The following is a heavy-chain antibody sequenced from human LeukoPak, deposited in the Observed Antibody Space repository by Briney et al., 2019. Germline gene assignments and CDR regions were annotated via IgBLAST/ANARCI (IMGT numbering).Heavy chain of an antibody. J-gene: IGHJ4*02. CDR3: ARVYSSGWDSDY. CDR1: GYTFTSYY. D-gene: IGHD6-19*01. Sequence: ASVKVSCKASGYTFTSYYMHWVRQAPGQGLEWMGIINPSGGSTSYAQKFQGRVTMTRDTSTSTVYMELSSLGSEDTAVYYCARVYSSGWDSDYWGQGTLVTVSS. V-gene: IGHV1-46*01. CDR2: INPSGGST.